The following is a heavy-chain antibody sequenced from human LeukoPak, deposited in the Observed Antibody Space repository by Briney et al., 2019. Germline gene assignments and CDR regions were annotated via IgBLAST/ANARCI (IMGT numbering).Heavy chain of an antibody. Sequence: GGSLRLSCAASGFTFSSYLMHWVRQAPGKGLVWVSRIISDGSTNYADSVKGRFTISRDNAKNTVSLQMNSLRAEDTGVYYCARAPSEIGGYYPEYFRHWGQGTLVTVSS. CDR2: IISDGST. CDR1: GFTFSSYL. V-gene: IGHV3-74*01. CDR3: ARAPSEIGGYYPEYFRH. J-gene: IGHJ1*01. D-gene: IGHD3-22*01.